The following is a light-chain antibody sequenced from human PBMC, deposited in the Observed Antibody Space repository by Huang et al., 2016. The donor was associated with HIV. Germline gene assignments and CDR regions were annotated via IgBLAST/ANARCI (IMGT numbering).Light chain of an antibody. J-gene: IGKJ2*01. CDR2: DAS. CDR1: QTVSSY. Sequence: EIVLTQSPATLSLSPGERATLSCRASQTVSSYLAWYQQKPGQAPRLLIYDASNRATGIPARFSGSGSGTDLTLTISSLEPEDFAVYYCQQRSKWPPYTFGQGTKLEIK. V-gene: IGKV3-11*01. CDR3: QQRSKWPPYT.